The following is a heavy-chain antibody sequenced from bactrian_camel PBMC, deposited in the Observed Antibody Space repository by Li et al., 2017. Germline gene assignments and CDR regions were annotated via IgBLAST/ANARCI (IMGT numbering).Heavy chain of an antibody. CDR3: AAETARFGGSGLQEVDFGY. CDR2: IDRDHST. Sequence: VQLVESGGGSAQAGGSLRLSCVVAEFSKNTKCMGWFRQIPGKEREGLATIDRDHSTSYADSVKGRFTISRDNDKNTLFLQMNNLKSEDTALYYCAAETARFGGSGLQEVDFGYWGQGTQVTVS. J-gene: IGHJ6*01. CDR1: EFSKNTKC. D-gene: IGHD7*01. V-gene: IGHV3S67*01.